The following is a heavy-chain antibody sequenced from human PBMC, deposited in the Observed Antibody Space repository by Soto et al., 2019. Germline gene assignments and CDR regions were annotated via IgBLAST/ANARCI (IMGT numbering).Heavy chain of an antibody. D-gene: IGHD3-22*01. V-gene: IGHV1-69*01. CDR2: IIPIFGTA. J-gene: IGHJ4*02. Sequence: SVKVSCKASGGTLSSYAISWVRQAPGQGLEWMGGIIPIFGTANYAQKFQGRVTITADESTRTAYMELSSLRSEDTAVYYCARGPDSSGYFFDYWGQGTLVTVAS. CDR3: ARGPDSSGYFFDY. CDR1: GGTLSSYA.